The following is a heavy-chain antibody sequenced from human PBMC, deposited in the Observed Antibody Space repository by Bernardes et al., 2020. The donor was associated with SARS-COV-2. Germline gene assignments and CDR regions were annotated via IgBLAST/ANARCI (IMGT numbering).Heavy chain of an antibody. CDR3: ARVGDYVWGSYRPRGYFDY. D-gene: IGHD3-16*02. Sequence: SETLSLTCAVYGGSFSGYYWSWIRQPPGKGLEWIGEFNHSGSTNYNPSLKSRVTISVDTSKNQFSLKLSSVTAADTAVYYCARVGDYVWGSYRPRGYFDYWGQGTLVTVSS. V-gene: IGHV4-34*01. J-gene: IGHJ4*02. CDR2: FNHSGST. CDR1: GGSFSGYY.